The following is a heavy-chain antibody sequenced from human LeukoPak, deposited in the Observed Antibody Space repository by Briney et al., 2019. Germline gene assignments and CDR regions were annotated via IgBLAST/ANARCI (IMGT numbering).Heavy chain of an antibody. J-gene: IGHJ4*02. CDR2: IYSGGST. Sequence: GGSLRLSCTVSGFTVSSDSMSWVRQAPGKGLEWVSFIYSGGSTHYSDSVKGRFTISRDNSKNALYLQMNSLRAEDTAVYYCARRAGAYSHPYDYWGQGTLVTVSS. D-gene: IGHD4/OR15-4a*01. V-gene: IGHV3-53*01. CDR1: GFTVSSDS. CDR3: ARRAGAYSHPYDY.